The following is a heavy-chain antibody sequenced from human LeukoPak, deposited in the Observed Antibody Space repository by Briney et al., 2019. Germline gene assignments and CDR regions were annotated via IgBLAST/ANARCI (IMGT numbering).Heavy chain of an antibody. CDR2: IVVGSGNT. CDR3: AADPSGYDSIDY. D-gene: IGHD5-12*01. Sequence: GASVKVSCKASGFTFTSSAVQWVRQARGQRLEWIGWIVVGSGNTNYAQKFQERVTITRDMSTSTAYMELSSLRSEDTAVYYCAADPSGYDSIDYWGQGTLVTVSS. V-gene: IGHV1-58*01. J-gene: IGHJ4*02. CDR1: GFTFTSSA.